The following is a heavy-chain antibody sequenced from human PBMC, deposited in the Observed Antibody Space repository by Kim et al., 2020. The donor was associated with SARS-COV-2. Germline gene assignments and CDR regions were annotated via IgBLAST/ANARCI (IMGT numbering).Heavy chain of an antibody. CDR3: ARGRPIAALDY. CDR1: GGSFSGYY. CDR2: INHSGST. V-gene: IGHV4-34*01. J-gene: IGHJ4*02. Sequence: SETLSLTCAVYGGSFSGYYWSWIRQPPGKGLEWIGEINHSGSTNYNPSLKSRVTISVDTSKNQFSLKLSSVTAADTAVYYCARGRPIAALDYWGQGTLVT. D-gene: IGHD6-6*01.